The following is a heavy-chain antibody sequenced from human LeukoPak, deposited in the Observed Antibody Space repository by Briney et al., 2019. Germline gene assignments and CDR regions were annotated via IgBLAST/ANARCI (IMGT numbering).Heavy chain of an antibody. D-gene: IGHD2-2*01. CDR3: ARDRGYCSSTSCRGSYYYYYMDV. V-gene: IGHV4-59*01. J-gene: IGHJ6*03. CDR1: GGSISSYY. Sequence: SETLSLTCTVSGGSISSYYWSWIRQPPGKGLEWIGYIYYSGSTNYNPSLKSRVTISVDTSKNQFSLKLSSVTAADTAVYYCARDRGYCSSTSCRGSYYYYYMDVWGKGTTVTVSS. CDR2: IYYSGST.